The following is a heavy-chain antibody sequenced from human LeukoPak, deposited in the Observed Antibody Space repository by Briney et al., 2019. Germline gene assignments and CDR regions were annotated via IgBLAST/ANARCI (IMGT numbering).Heavy chain of an antibody. CDR2: INPNSGGT. V-gene: IGHV1-2*02. J-gene: IGHJ4*02. D-gene: IGHD3-22*01. CDR1: GYTFTGYY. CDR3: ARDHGPTYYYDSSGRPLGDY. Sequence: ASVKVSCKASGYTFTGYYMHWVRQAPGQGLEWMGWINPNSGGTNYAQKFQGRVTMTRDTSISTAYMELSRLRSDDTAVYHCARDHGPTYYYDSSGRPLGDYWGQGTLVTVSS.